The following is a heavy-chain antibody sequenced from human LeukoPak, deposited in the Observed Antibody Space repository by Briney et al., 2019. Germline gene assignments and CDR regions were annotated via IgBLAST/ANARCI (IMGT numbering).Heavy chain of an antibody. V-gene: IGHV4-59*01. CDR3: AREHCSSTCYCDY. J-gene: IGHJ4*02. CDR2: THNSGST. CDR1: GGSISTYC. D-gene: IGHD2-2*01. Sequence: KPSETLSLTRIVSGGSISTYCWSWIRHPPGEGLGWVGYTHNSGSTHYNPYLKSRFTISMDTSKNQFSLKLSSVTAADPAVYYCAREHCSSTCYCDYWGQGTLVTVSS.